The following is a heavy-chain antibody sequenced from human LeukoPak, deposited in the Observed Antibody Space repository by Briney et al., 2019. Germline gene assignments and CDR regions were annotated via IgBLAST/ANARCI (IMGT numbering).Heavy chain of an antibody. Sequence: GGSLRLSCAASGFTFSSYGMHWVRQAPGKGLEWVAVIWYDGSKKYYADSVKGRFTISRDNSKNTLYLQMNSLRAEDTAVYYCAKDLRGYSYGYDAFDIWGQGTMVTVSS. CDR2: IWYDGSKK. J-gene: IGHJ3*02. V-gene: IGHV3-33*06. CDR3: AKDLRGYSYGYDAFDI. D-gene: IGHD5-18*01. CDR1: GFTFSSYG.